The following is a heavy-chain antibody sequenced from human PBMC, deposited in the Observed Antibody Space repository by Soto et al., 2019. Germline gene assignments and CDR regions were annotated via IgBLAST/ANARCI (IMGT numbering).Heavy chain of an antibody. Sequence: QVQLVQSGAEVKKPGASVKVSRKVSGYTLTELSMHWVRQAPGKGLEWMGGFDPEDGETIYAQKFQGRVTMTEDTSTDTAYMELSSLRSEDTAVYYCATDRRIVGATTWGWGWFDPWGQGTLVTVSS. D-gene: IGHD1-26*01. CDR3: ATDRRIVGATTWGWGWFDP. J-gene: IGHJ5*02. CDR1: GYTLTELS. V-gene: IGHV1-24*01. CDR2: FDPEDGET.